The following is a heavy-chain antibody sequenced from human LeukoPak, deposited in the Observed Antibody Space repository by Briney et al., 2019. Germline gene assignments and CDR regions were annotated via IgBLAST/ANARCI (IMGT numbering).Heavy chain of an antibody. CDR1: GRSFSGYY. Sequence: SETLSLTCAVYGRSFSGYYWSWIRQPPGKGLEWIGEINHSGSTNYNPSLKSRVTISVDTSKNQFSLKLSSVTAADTAVYYCARVEAATGTGGMDVWGQGTTVTVSS. V-gene: IGHV4-34*01. J-gene: IGHJ6*02. CDR3: ARVEAATGTGGMDV. D-gene: IGHD6-13*01. CDR2: INHSGST.